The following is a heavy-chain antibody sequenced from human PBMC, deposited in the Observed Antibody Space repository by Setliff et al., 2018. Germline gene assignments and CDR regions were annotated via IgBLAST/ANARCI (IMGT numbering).Heavy chain of an antibody. J-gene: IGHJ4*02. CDR3: ARTGTYRYFDL. Sequence: SETLSLTCNVSGGSISSGVYYWGWIRQPPGKGLEWIGRIYHGGDTYYNSSLKSRLTISVDTSKNQSSLKLGSVTAADTAVYYCARTGTYRYFDLWGQGTLVTVSS. CDR2: IYHGGDT. V-gene: IGHV4-39*01. CDR1: GGSISSGVYY. D-gene: IGHD1-1*01.